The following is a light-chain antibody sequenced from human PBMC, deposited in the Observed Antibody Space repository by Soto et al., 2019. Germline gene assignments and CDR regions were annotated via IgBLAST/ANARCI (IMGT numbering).Light chain of an antibody. V-gene: IGLV2-8*01. Sequence: QSALTQPPSASGSPGQSVTISCPGTSSDVGGYNYVSWYQQHPGKAPKLMIYEVSKRPSGVPDRFSGCKSGNTASLTVSGLQAEDEADYYCSSYAGSNNVVFGGGTKVTVL. CDR1: SSDVGGYNY. CDR2: EVS. J-gene: IGLJ2*01. CDR3: SSYAGSNNVV.